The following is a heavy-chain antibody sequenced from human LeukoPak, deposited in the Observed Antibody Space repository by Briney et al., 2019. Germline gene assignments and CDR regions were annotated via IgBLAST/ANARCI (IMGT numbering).Heavy chain of an antibody. CDR3: ARGGGYYDSSRIFDY. J-gene: IGHJ4*02. CDR2: ISSSSSTI. Sequence: PGGSLRLSCAASGLTFSSYSMNWVRQAPGKGLEWVSYISSSSSTIYYADSVKGRFTISRDNAKNSLYLQMNSLRDEDTAVYYCARGGGYYDSSRIFDYWGQGTLVTVSS. CDR1: GLTFSSYS. V-gene: IGHV3-48*02. D-gene: IGHD3-22*01.